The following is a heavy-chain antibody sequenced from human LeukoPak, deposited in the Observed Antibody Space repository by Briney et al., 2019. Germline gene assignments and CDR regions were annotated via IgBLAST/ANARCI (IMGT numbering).Heavy chain of an antibody. Sequence: SETLSLTCTVSGGSISSYYWSWIRQPPGKGLEWIGYIYYSGSTNYNPSLKSRVTISVDTSKNQFSLKLSSVTAADTAVYYCARLRYSSSWIDYWGQGTLVTVSS. CDR2: IYYSGST. CDR1: GGSISSYY. CDR3: ARLRYSSSWIDY. D-gene: IGHD6-13*01. V-gene: IGHV4-59*08. J-gene: IGHJ4*02.